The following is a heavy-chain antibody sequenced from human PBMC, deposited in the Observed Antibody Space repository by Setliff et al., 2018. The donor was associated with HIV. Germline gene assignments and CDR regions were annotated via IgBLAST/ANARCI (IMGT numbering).Heavy chain of an antibody. Sequence: SQTLSLTCAISGDSVSSNNAAWNWIRQSPSRGLEWLGRTYYRSKWYFDYAGSVKSRISINPDTSKNQFSLQLSAVTPEDTAVYYCARGSYGSVLLWGQGTLVTVSS. CDR2: TYYRSKWYF. J-gene: IGHJ4*02. CDR1: GDSVSSNNAA. V-gene: IGHV6-1*01. D-gene: IGHD6-19*01. CDR3: ARGSYGSVLL.